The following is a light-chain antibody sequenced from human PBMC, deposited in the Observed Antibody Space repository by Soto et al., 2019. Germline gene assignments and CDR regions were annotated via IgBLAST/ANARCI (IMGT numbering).Light chain of an antibody. Sequence: QSALTQPPSASGSPGQSVTISCTGTSSDVGAYNYVSWYQQHPNKAPKLMIYEVTKRPSGVPDRFSGSKSGNTASLTVSGLQAEDEADYYCSSXGGTNNWVFGGGTKLTVL. CDR3: SSXGGTNNWV. CDR2: EVT. J-gene: IGLJ3*02. V-gene: IGLV2-8*01. CDR1: SSDVGAYNY.